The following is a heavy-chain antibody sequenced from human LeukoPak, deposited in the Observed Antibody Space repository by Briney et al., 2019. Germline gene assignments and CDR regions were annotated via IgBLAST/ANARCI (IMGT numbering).Heavy chain of an antibody. CDR3: ARLDVDFGGGFDP. CDR1: GDSISTSKSY. V-gene: IGHV4-61*05. Sequence: PSDTLSLTCTVSGDSISTSKSYWGWIRQPPLKGLEWIGYIYYSGSTNYNPSLKSRVTISVDTSKNQFSLKLSSVTAADTAMYYCARLDVDFGGGFDPWGQGTLVTVSS. D-gene: IGHD4-23*01. CDR2: IYYSGST. J-gene: IGHJ5*02.